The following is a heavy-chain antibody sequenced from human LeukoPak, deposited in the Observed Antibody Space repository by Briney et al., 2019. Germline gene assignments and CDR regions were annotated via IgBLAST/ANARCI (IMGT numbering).Heavy chain of an antibody. V-gene: IGHV1-2*02. CDR3: LRARSGMDV. J-gene: IGHJ6*02. Sequence: ASVKVSCKASGYLFIGQFLHWVRQAPGQGLEWMGWINPNCGDAKFAHQFQGRVTGSRDTSISTVYMELSSLTSDDTAVYYCLRARSGMDVWGQGTAVTVSS. CDR2: INPNCGDA. CDR1: GYLFIGQF.